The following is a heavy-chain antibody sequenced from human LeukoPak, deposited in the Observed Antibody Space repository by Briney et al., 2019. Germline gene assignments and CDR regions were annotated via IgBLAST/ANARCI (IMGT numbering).Heavy chain of an antibody. CDR1: GYSFTSYW. CDR3: ARHGRYGDYADAFDI. D-gene: IGHD4-17*01. CDR2: IYPGDSDT. J-gene: IGHJ3*02. Sequence: GESLKISCKGSGYSFTSYWIGWVRQMPGKGLEWMGIIYPGDSDTRYSPSFRGQVTISADKSISTAYLQWSSLKASDTAMYYCARHGRYGDYADAFDIWGQGTMVTVSS. V-gene: IGHV5-51*01.